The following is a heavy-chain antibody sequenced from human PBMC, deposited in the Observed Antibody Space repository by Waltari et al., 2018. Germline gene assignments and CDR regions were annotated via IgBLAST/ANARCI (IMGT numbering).Heavy chain of an antibody. CDR3: AVLYYYGSGSYWNDY. Sequence: QVQLQESGPGLVKPSGSLSLTCAVSGCSISSSNWWSWVRQPPGKGLEWIGEISHSGSNNYNPSLKSRVTISVEKSKNQFSLNLSSVTAADTAVYYCAVLYYYGSGSYWNDYWGQGTLVTVSS. J-gene: IGHJ4*02. V-gene: IGHV4-4*02. D-gene: IGHD3-10*01. CDR1: GCSISSSNW. CDR2: ISHSGSN.